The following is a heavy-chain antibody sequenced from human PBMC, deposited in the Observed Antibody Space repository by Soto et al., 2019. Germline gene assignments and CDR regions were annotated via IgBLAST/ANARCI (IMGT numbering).Heavy chain of an antibody. Sequence: EAQLLESGGGLVQPGGSLRLSCVASGFTFNNYDVSWVRRAPGKGLEWVSTISDTDGDTYYGDSVKGRFSISRDKSRGTVSLQMHSLRVDDTALYYCATSSERIRLITLGGLIPLGFDYWGQGILVTVSS. CDR1: GFTFNNYD. D-gene: IGHD3-16*02. CDR2: ISDTDGDT. CDR3: ATSSERIRLITLGGLIPLGFDY. J-gene: IGHJ4*02. V-gene: IGHV3-23*01.